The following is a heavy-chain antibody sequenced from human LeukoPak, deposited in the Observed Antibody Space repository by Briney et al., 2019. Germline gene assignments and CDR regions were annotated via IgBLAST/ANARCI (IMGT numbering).Heavy chain of an antibody. CDR3: ARGLSVGRGVNKLYYFDY. D-gene: IGHD3-10*01. V-gene: IGHV3-66*01. CDR1: GFTVSSNY. J-gene: IGHJ4*02. Sequence: GGSLRLSCAASGFTVSSNYMSWVRQAPGKGLEWVSVIYSGGSTYYADSVKGRFTISRDNAKNSLYLQMNSLRAEDTAAYYCARGLSVGRGVNKLYYFDYWGQGPLVTVSS. CDR2: IYSGGST.